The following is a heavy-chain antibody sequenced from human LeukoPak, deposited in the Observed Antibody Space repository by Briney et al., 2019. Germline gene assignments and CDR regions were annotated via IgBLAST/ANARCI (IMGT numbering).Heavy chain of an antibody. J-gene: IGHJ4*02. V-gene: IGHV3-21*01. CDR2: ISSNSSYI. D-gene: IGHD3-3*01. Sequence: GGSLRLSCAASGFTFSSYGMNWVRQAPGKGLEWVSSISSNSSYIYYADSVKGRFTISRDNAKNSLYLEVNSLRAEDTAVYYCTRQYYDIWSGYFTADYYFDYWGQGTLVTVSS. CDR3: TRQYYDIWSGYFTADYYFDY. CDR1: GFTFSSYG.